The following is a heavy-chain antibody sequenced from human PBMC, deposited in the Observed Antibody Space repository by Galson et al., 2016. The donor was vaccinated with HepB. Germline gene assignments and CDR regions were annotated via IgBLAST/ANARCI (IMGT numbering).Heavy chain of an antibody. CDR2: IIPIYGTS. CDR1: GGTFTNYV. J-gene: IGHJ6*02. CDR3: AREGTHQYYYSLGV. V-gene: IGHV1-69*13. Sequence: SVKVSCKASGGTFTNYVITWVRQAPGQGLEWMGGIIPIYGTSKVAQQFQDRVSITADESTTTVNMELSGLRSGDTAMYYCAREGTHQYYYSLGVWGQGTTVTVSS. D-gene: IGHD1-14*01.